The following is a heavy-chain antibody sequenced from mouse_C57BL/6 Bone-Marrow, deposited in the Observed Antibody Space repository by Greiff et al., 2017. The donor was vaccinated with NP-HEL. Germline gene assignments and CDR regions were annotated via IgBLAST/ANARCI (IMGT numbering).Heavy chain of an antibody. D-gene: IGHD2-5*01. CDR2: IYPGDGDT. Sequence: QVQLQQSGAELVKPGASVKISCKASGYAFSSYWMNWVKQRPGKGLEWIGQIYPGDGDTNYNGKFKGKATLTADKSSSTAYMQLSSLTSEDSAVYFCARRDYSNYYWYFDVWGTGTTVTVSS. V-gene: IGHV1-80*01. J-gene: IGHJ1*03. CDR1: GYAFSSYW. CDR3: ARRDYSNYYWYFDV.